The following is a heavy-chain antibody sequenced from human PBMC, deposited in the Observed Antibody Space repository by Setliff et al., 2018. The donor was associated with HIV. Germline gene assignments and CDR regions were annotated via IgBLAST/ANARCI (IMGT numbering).Heavy chain of an antibody. CDR1: GGSLSGYH. CDR2: INHSGST. V-gene: IGHV4-34*01. Sequence: SETLSLTCAVYGGSLSGYHWSWIRQSPEKGLEWIGEINHSGSTNYNPSLKSRVTMSVDTSKNQFSLKLSSVTAADTAVYYCARGGGYDIWGQGTMVTVSS. D-gene: IGHD3-10*01. J-gene: IGHJ3*02. CDR3: ARGGGYDI.